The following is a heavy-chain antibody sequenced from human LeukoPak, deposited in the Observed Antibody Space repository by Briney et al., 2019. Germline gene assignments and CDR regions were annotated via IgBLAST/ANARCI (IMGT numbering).Heavy chain of an antibody. CDR2: IYTSGST. D-gene: IGHD3-10*01. CDR3: ARERKDYYGSGSYYTPLNYYYYMDV. J-gene: IGHJ6*03. V-gene: IGHV4-4*07. CDR1: GGSISSYY. Sequence: PSETLSLTCTVSGGSISSYYWSWIRQPAGKGLEWIGRIYTSGSTNYNPSLKSRVTMSVDTSKNQFSLKLSSVTAADMAVYYCARERKDYYGSGSYYTPLNYYYYMDVWGKGTTVTISS.